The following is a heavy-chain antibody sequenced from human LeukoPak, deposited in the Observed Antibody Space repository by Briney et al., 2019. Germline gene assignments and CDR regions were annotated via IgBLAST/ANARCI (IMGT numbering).Heavy chain of an antibody. CDR1: GGSISSGDYY. J-gene: IGHJ3*02. CDR2: IYYSGST. D-gene: IGHD2-15*01. Sequence: SQTLSLTCTVSGGSISSGDYYWSWIRQHPGKGLELIGYIYYSGSTYYNPSLKSRVTISVDTSKNQFSLKLSSVTAADTAVYYCATNPGYCSGGNCYSHAFDIWGQGTMVTVSS. V-gene: IGHV4-31*03. CDR3: ATNPGYCSGGNCYSHAFDI.